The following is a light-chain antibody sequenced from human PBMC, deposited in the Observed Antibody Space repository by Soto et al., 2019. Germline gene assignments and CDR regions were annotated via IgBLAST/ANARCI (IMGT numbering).Light chain of an antibody. CDR1: QTVRNNY. J-gene: IGKJ4*01. Sequence: EFVLPQSPCTLSLSPGERASLAGGSSQTVRNNYLAWYQQKPGQAPRLLIYDASSRATGIPDRFSGGGSGTDFTLTISRLEPEDFAVYYCQQFSSYPLTFGGGTKVDIK. CDR3: QQFSSYPLT. V-gene: IGKV3-20*01. CDR2: DAS.